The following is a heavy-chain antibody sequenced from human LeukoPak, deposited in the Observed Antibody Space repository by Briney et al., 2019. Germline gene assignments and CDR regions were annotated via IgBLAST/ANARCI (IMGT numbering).Heavy chain of an antibody. V-gene: IGHV1-46*01. CDR1: GYRFTSYY. Sequence: ASVKVSCKASGYRFTSYYMHWVRQAPGQGFEWMGIINPSGGSPTYAQKFQGRVTMTGDTSTSTVYMELSSLRSEDTAVYYCGRGIPLFDYWGQGTLVTVSS. CDR3: GRGIPLFDY. CDR2: INPSGGSP. J-gene: IGHJ4*02.